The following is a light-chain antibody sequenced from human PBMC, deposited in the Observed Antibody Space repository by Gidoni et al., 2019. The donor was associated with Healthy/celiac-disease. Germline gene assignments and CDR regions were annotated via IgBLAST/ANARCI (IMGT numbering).Light chain of an antibody. V-gene: IGKV1-9*01. CDR3: QQLNSYPRT. Sequence: DIPLTHSPSSLSVSVGDRVTITCRASQGISSSFAWYQHKPGKAPKLLIYAASTLQSGVPSRFSGSGSGTEFTLTISSLQPEDFATYYCQQLNSYPRTFGQXTKVEIK. J-gene: IGKJ1*01. CDR2: AAS. CDR1: QGISSS.